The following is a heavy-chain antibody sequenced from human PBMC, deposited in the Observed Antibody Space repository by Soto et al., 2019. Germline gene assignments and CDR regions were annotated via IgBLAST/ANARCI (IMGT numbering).Heavy chain of an antibody. CDR2: ISWNSGTI. V-gene: IGHV3-9*01. CDR3: AKDVGGAARYWFDS. CDR1: GFTFDDYA. Sequence: EVQLVESGGGVVQPGRSLRLTCAASGFTFDDYAMHWVRQAPGKGLEWVSGISWNSGTIGYADSVKARFTISRDHAKNSLYLEVTSVRPEDTALYYCAKDVGGAARYWFDSWGQGTLVTVSS. J-gene: IGHJ5*01. D-gene: IGHD6-6*01.